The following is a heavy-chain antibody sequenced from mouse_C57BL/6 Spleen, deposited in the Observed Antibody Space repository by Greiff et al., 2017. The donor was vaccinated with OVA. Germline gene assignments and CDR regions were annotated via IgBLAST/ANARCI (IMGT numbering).Heavy chain of an antibody. CDR3: ASRYGMDY. Sequence: EVKLMESGPELVKPGASVKISCKASGYSFTGYYMNWVKQSPEKSLEWIGEINPSTGGTTYNQKFKSKATLTVDKSSSTAYMQLSSLTSEDSAVYYCASRYGMDYWGQGTSVTVSS. J-gene: IGHJ4*01. CDR1: GYSFTGYY. V-gene: IGHV1-42*01. CDR2: INPSTGGT.